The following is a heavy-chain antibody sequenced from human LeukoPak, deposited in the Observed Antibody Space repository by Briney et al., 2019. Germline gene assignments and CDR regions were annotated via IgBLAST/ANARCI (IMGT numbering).Heavy chain of an antibody. V-gene: IGHV3-23*01. CDR1: GLTFSSYA. CDR3: VSGWYIDY. CDR2: ITDSGGRA. J-gene: IGHJ4*02. Sequence: GGSLRLSCAASGLTFSSYAMSWVRQAPAKGLEWVSTITDSGGRAYYTDSVKGRFTISRDNSMNTLFLQMNSLRAEDTAEYYSVSGWYIDYWGQGTLVTVSS. D-gene: IGHD6-19*01.